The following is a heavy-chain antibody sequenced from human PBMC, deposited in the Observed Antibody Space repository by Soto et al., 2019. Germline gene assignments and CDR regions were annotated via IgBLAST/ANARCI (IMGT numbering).Heavy chain of an antibody. Sequence: GGSLRLSCAASGFTFSRYAMSWVRRTPGKGLEWVSTVSGSSGSIYYADSVKGRFTISRDNSRNTVYLQMNRLRAEATAVYYCVKNIVVVPAAGDAFDFWGQGTMVTVSS. CDR1: GFTFSRYA. CDR2: VSGSSGSI. V-gene: IGHV3-23*01. D-gene: IGHD2-2*01. CDR3: VKNIVVVPAAGDAFDF. J-gene: IGHJ3*01.